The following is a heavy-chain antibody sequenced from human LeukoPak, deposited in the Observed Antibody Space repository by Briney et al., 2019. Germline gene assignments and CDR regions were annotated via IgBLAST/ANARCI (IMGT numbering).Heavy chain of an antibody. CDR3: ARRTTGTHADAFDI. CDR2: IYHSGST. Sequence: TSETLSLTCAVYGGSFSGYYWSWIRQSPGKGLEWIGEIYHSGSTNYNPSLKSRVTISVDKSKTQFSLKLSSVTAADTAVYYCARRTTGTHADAFDIWGQGTVVTVSS. D-gene: IGHD1-1*01. J-gene: IGHJ3*02. CDR1: GGSFSGYY. V-gene: IGHV4-34*01.